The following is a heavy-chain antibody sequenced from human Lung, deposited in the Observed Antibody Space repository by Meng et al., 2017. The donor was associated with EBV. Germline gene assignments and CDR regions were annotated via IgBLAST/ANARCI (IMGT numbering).Heavy chain of an antibody. D-gene: IGHD6-6*01. J-gene: IGHJ5*02. CDR1: GGSISRSSYY. Sequence: QLQLPDAGPGLVKPSEPLALTCTVSGGSISRSSYYWGWIRQPPGKGLEWIGYIYYSGSTYYNPSLKSLVTISVDTSKNQFSLKLSSVTAADTAVYYCARVVAGRYNWFDPWGQGTLVTVSS. V-gene: IGHV4-31*01. CDR3: ARVVAGRYNWFDP. CDR2: IYYSGST.